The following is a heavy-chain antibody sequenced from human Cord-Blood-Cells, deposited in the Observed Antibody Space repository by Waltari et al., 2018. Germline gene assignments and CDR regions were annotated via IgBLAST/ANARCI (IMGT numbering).Heavy chain of an antibody. D-gene: IGHD6-6*01. CDR1: GYTFTSYD. CDR3: ARGGVNAGYSSSYNWFDP. Sequence: SVKVSCKASGYTFTSYDIHWVRQATGQGLEWMGWMNPNSGNTGYAQKFQGRVTITRNTSISTAYMELSSLRSEDTAVYYCARGGVNAGYSSSYNWFDPWGQGTLVTVSS. CDR2: MNPNSGNT. J-gene: IGHJ5*02. V-gene: IGHV1-8*03.